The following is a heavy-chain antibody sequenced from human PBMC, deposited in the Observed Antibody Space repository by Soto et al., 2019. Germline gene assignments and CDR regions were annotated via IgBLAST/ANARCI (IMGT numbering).Heavy chain of an antibody. V-gene: IGHV1-18*04. Sequence: QVQLVQSGAEVKKPGASVKVSCKASGYTFTSYGISWVRQAPGPGLEWMGWISGKTAKTNYAQNLQGRVTITTDTSTSTTYMELRSLRSDGTAVYYCARVPREIILVGMDVWGQGTTVTVSS. CDR3: ARVPREIILVGMDV. CDR2: ISGKTAKT. J-gene: IGHJ6*02. CDR1: GYTFTSYG. D-gene: IGHD2-2*01.